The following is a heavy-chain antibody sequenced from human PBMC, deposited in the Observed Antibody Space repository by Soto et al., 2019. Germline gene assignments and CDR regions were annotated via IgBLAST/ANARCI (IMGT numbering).Heavy chain of an antibody. V-gene: IGHV3-23*01. CDR2: ISGSGGTT. CDR3: AKDLSEYDFWSGYLFDY. D-gene: IGHD3-3*01. J-gene: IGHJ4*02. Sequence: GGSLRLSCAASGFTFGSYAMSWVRQPPGRGLEWVSGISGSGGTTYYADSVKGRFTISRDNSKSTVYLQMNSLRAEDTAVYYCAKDLSEYDFWSGYLFDYWGQGTLVTVSS. CDR1: GFTFGSYA.